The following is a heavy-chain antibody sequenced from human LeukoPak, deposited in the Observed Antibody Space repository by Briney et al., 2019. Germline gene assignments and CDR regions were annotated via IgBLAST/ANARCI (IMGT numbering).Heavy chain of an antibody. J-gene: IGHJ1*01. CDR1: GGTFSSYA. CDR2: IIPIFGIA. CDR3: ASGAVGYCTNGVCPGYFQH. V-gene: IGHV1-69*04. Sequence: SVKVSCKASGGTFSSYAISWVRQAPGQGLEWMGRIIPIFGIANYAQKFQGRVTITADKSTSTAYMELSSLGSEDTAVYYCASGAVGYCTNGVCPGYFQHWGQGTLVTVSS. D-gene: IGHD2-8*01.